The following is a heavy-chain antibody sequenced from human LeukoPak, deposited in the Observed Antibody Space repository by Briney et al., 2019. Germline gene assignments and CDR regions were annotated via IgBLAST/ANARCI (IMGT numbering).Heavy chain of an antibody. CDR2: IYSGGST. D-gene: IGHD3-22*01. CDR1: GFTVSSNY. Sequence: GGSLRLSCAASGFTVSSNYMSWVRQAPGKGLEWVSVIYSGGSTYYADSVKGRFTISRDNSKNTLYLQMNSLRAEDTAVYYCARDWNYYDSSGNDYWGQGTLVTVSS. J-gene: IGHJ4*02. CDR3: ARDWNYYDSSGNDY. V-gene: IGHV3-53*01.